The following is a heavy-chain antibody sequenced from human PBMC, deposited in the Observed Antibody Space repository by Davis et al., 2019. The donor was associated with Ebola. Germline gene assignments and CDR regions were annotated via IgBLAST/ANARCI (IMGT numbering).Heavy chain of an antibody. V-gene: IGHV3-21*01. CDR1: GFTFSSYS. CDR2: ISSSSSYI. D-gene: IGHD6-19*01. J-gene: IGHJ4*02. Sequence: WGSLSLSCAVSGFTFSSYSMNWVRQAPGKGLEWVSSISSSSSYIYYADSVKCRFTISRDNAKNSLYLQMNSLRAEDTAVYYCAKEEDSSGGGSDYWGQGTLVTVSS. CDR3: AKEEDSSGGGSDY.